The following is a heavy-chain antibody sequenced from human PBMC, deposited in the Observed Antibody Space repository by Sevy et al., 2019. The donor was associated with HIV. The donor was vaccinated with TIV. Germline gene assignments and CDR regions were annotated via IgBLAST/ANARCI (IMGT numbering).Heavy chain of an antibody. Sequence: GGSLRLSCAASGFTFSSYAMHWVRQAPDKGLEWVAVISYDGSNKYYADSVKGRFTISRDNSKNTLYLQMNSLRAEDTAVYYCARDSRGTFDYWGQGTLVTVSS. CDR1: GFTFSSYA. V-gene: IGHV3-30-3*01. D-gene: IGHD3-16*01. J-gene: IGHJ4*02. CDR2: ISYDGSNK. CDR3: ARDSRGTFDY.